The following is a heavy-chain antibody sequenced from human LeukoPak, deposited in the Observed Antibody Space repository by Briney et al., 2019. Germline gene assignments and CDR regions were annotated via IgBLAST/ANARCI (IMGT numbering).Heavy chain of an antibody. J-gene: IGHJ4*02. CDR1: GGSISSYY. CDR2: IYYSGST. Sequence: SETLSLTCTVSGGSISSYYWSWIRQPPGKGLEWIGYIYYSGSTNYNPSLKSRVTISVDTSKNQFSLKLNSVTAADTAVYYCARLRGGIYVDYWGQGTLVTVSS. V-gene: IGHV4-59*08. D-gene: IGHD1-26*01. CDR3: ARLRGGIYVDY.